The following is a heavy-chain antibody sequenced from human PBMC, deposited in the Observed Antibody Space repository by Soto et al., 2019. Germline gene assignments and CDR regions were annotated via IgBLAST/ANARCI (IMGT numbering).Heavy chain of an antibody. J-gene: IGHJ4*02. Sequence: PSETLSLTCTVSGGSISSGDYYWSWIRQPPGKGLEWIGYIYYSGSTYYNPSLKSRVTISVDTSKNQFSLKLSSVTAADTAVYYCARGIAVADNGGYFDYWGLGTLVTVSS. D-gene: IGHD6-19*01. CDR3: ARGIAVADNGGYFDY. CDR1: GGSISSGDYY. V-gene: IGHV4-30-4*01. CDR2: IYYSGST.